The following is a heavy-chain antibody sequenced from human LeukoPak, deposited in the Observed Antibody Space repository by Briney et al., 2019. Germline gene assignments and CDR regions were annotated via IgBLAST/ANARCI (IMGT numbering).Heavy chain of an antibody. CDR1: GFTFSSYS. Sequence: GGSLRLSCAASGFTFSSYSMNWVRRAPGKGLEWVSSISSSGSYIYYADSVKGRFTISRDNAKNSLYLQMNSLRAEDTAVYYCARDSAVGSSPYYFDYWGQGTLVTVSS. D-gene: IGHD4-23*01. V-gene: IGHV3-21*01. CDR2: ISSSGSYI. CDR3: ARDSAVGSSPYYFDY. J-gene: IGHJ4*02.